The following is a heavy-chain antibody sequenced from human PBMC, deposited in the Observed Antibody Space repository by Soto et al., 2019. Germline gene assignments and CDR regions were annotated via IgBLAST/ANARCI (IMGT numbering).Heavy chain of an antibody. CDR2: MNPDSGNT. D-gene: IGHD5-12*01. CDR1: GYTFTSYD. V-gene: IGHV1-8*01. J-gene: IGHJ5*02. Sequence: QVQLVQSGAEVKKPGASVKVSCKASGYTFTSYDINWVRQATGQGLEWMGWMNPDSGNTGYAQKFQGSVTMSRNTSISTAYMELTSLRCEDTAVYYCAGGTLGYGFDPWGQGILVSVSS. CDR3: AGGTLGYGFDP.